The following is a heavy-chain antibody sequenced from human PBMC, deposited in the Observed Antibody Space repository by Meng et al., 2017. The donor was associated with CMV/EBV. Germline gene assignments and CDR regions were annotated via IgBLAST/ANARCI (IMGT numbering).Heavy chain of an antibody. CDR3: ARDDFDYYGMDV. D-gene: IGHD3/OR15-3a*01. Sequence: LKISCAASGFTFSSYAMHWVRQAPGKGLEWVAVISYDGSNKYYADSVKGRFTISRDNSKNTLYLQMNSLRAEDTAVYYCARDDFDYYGMDVWGQGTTVTVSS. J-gene: IGHJ6*02. CDR1: GFTFSSYA. V-gene: IGHV3-30*04. CDR2: ISYDGSNK.